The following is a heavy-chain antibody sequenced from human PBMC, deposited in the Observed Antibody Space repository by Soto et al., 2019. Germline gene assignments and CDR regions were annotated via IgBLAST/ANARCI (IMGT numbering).Heavy chain of an antibody. V-gene: IGHV3-30*03. CDR2: ISYDESNK. J-gene: IGHJ4*02. D-gene: IGHD3-3*01. CDR3: VRDRVRFSPLRAPIDY. Sequence: GGSLRLSCAASGFTFSSYGMNWVRQAPGKGLEWVAVISYDESNKYYADSVKGRFTISRDNSKNTLNLQMTSLRAEDTAMYYCVRDRVRFSPLRAPIDYWGQGTLVTVSS. CDR1: GFTFSSYG.